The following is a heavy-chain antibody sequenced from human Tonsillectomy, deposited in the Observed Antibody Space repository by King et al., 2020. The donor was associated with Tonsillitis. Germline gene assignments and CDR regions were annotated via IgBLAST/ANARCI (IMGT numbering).Heavy chain of an antibody. CDR2: TRNKANNYTT. Sequence: VQLVESGGDLVQPGGSLRLSCAASGFTLSDHYMDWVRQAPGKGLEWVGRTRNKANNYTTEYAASVKGRSTISRNDSENSLYLQMNSLKTEDTAVYYCARDLSGDLNYWGQGTLVTVSS. D-gene: IGHD3-10*02. J-gene: IGHJ4*02. V-gene: IGHV3-72*01. CDR1: GFTLSDHY. CDR3: ARDLSGDLNY.